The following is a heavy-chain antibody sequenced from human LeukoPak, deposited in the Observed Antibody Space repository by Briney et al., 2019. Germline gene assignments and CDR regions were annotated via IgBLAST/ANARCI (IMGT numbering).Heavy chain of an antibody. CDR1: GYTFTSYG. J-gene: IGHJ4*02. D-gene: IGHD3-16*02. V-gene: IGHV1-18*01. CDR3: ARSQKGDYVWGSYRYSDY. CDR2: ISAYNGIT. Sequence: ASVKVSCKASGYTFTSYGISWVRQARGQGLEWMGWISAYNGITNYAQKLQGRVTMTTDTSTSTAYMELRSLRSDDTAVYYCARSQKGDYVWGSYRYSDYWGQGTLVTVSS.